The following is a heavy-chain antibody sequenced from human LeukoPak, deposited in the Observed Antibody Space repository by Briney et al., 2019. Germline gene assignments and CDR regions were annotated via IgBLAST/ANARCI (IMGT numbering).Heavy chain of an antibody. Sequence: GRSQRLSCPASGSTFSKFWTSCVSQAPRNGREWVARIEQDASTIRYVDSVSGRFTITRDNAKNSLFLQMDSLRVEDTAFYYCAKLLRDATIYDFWGHGVLVTVSS. V-gene: IGHV3-7*01. CDR3: AKLLRDATIYDF. CDR2: IEQDASTI. D-gene: IGHD4-23*01. CDR1: GSTFSKFW. J-gene: IGHJ4*01.